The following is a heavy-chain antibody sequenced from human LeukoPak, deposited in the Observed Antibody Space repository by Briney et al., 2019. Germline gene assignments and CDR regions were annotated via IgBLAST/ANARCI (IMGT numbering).Heavy chain of an antibody. Sequence: GGSLRLSCAASGFTFSSCGMHWVRQAPGKRLEWVAFIRYHGSDKYYADSVKGRFTISRDNSENMVYLQMNSLRAEDTAVYYCAKSPSSWKFDDWGQGTLVTVSS. CDR3: AKSPSSWKFDD. CDR2: IRYHGSDK. V-gene: IGHV3-30*02. J-gene: IGHJ4*02. D-gene: IGHD6-13*01. CDR1: GFTFSSCG.